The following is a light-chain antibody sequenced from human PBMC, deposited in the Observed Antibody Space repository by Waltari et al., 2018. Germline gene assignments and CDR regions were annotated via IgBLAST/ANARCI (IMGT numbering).Light chain of an antibody. CDR3: QQYHSVPRT. CDR2: WAS. J-gene: IGKJ1*01. V-gene: IGKV4-1*01. CDR1: QSVLYSPNNKNY. Sequence: DIVLTQSPDSLAVSLGERATINCKSSQSVLYSPNNKNYLGWFQQKAGHPPKLLIYWASMREYGVPDRFSGSGSGTDFTLTISSLQAEDVAVYYCQQYHSVPRTFGQGTKVEI.